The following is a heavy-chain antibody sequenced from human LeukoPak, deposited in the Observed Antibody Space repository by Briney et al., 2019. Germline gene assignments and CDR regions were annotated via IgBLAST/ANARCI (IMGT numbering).Heavy chain of an antibody. CDR2: IWYDGGNK. Sequence: GRSLRLSCAASGFTFSSYGMHWVSQAPGKGLEWVAVIWYDGGNKYYADSVKGRFTISRDNSKNTLYLQMNSLRAEDTAVYYCARDEYSGSCLDYWGQGTLVTVSS. V-gene: IGHV3-33*01. CDR1: GFTFSSYG. J-gene: IGHJ4*02. D-gene: IGHD1-26*01. CDR3: ARDEYSGSCLDY.